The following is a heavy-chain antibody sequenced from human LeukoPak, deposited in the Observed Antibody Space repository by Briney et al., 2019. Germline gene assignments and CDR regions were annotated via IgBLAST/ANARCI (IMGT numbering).Heavy chain of an antibody. Sequence: GGSLRLSCAASGFTFSSYAMHWVRQAPGKGLEGVAVISYDGSNKYYADPVKGRFTISRDNSKNTLYLQMNSMRAEDTAVYDCARDNGYYYDPSFDYWGQGTLVTVSS. CDR2: ISYDGSNK. J-gene: IGHJ4*02. CDR3: ARDNGYYYDPSFDY. D-gene: IGHD3-22*01. V-gene: IGHV3-30*04. CDR1: GFTFSSYA.